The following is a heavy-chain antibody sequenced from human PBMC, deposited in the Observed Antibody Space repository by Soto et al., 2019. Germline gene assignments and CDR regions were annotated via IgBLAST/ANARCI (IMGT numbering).Heavy chain of an antibody. Sequence: KTSPASVKVSCKASGYTFTSYGISWVRQAPGQGLEWMGWISAYNGNTNYAQKLQGRVTMTTDTSTSTAYMELRSLRSDDTAVYYCARYSGSPPFDYYYYMDVWGKGTTVTVSS. CDR2: ISAYNGNT. CDR3: ARYSGSPPFDYYYYMDV. J-gene: IGHJ6*03. CDR1: GYTFTSYG. V-gene: IGHV1-18*01. D-gene: IGHD5-12*01.